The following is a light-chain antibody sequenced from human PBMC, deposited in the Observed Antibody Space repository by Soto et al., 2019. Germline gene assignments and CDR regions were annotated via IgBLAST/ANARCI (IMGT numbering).Light chain of an antibody. J-gene: IGLJ2*01. CDR3: TSYTISRTVV. V-gene: IGLV2-14*01. Sequence: QSALTQPASVSESPGQSITISCTETSSDIGGYNYVSWYQLHPGKAPKLIIYEVSNRPSGVSNRFSGSKSGNTASLTISGLQAEDEAEYYCTSYTISRTVVFGGGTKVTVL. CDR2: EVS. CDR1: SSDIGGYNY.